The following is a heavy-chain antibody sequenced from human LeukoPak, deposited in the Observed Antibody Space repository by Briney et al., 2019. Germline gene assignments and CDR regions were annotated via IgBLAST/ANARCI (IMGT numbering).Heavy chain of an antibody. D-gene: IGHD3-10*01. CDR1: GGSFSGYY. CDR2: MNHSGST. Sequence: PSETLSLTCAVYGGSFSGYYWNWIRQPPGKGLEWIGEMNHSGSTNYNPSRKGRVTISVDTSKNQFSLKLSSVTAADTAVYYCARGQKAHYYGSGRTQYYFDYWGQGTLVTVSS. V-gene: IGHV4-34*01. CDR3: ARGQKAHYYGSGRTQYYFDY. J-gene: IGHJ4*02.